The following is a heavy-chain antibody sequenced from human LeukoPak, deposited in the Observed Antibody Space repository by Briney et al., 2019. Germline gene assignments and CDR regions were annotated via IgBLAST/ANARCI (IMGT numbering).Heavy chain of an antibody. CDR2: IDPSDSQT. V-gene: IGHV5-10-1*01. J-gene: IGHJ4*02. Sequence: GESLKISCKGSGYNFNTYWVAWVRQLPGKGLEWMGRIDPSDSQTNYSPSFQGHVTISADKSITTAYLQWSSLKASDTGIYYCARAYSGYDSFDYWGQGTLVTVSS. CDR1: GYNFNTYW. D-gene: IGHD5-12*01. CDR3: ARAYSGYDSFDY.